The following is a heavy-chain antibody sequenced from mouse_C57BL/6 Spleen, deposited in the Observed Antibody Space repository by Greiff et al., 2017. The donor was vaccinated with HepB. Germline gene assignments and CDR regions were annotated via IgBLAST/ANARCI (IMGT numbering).Heavy chain of an antibody. CDR3: ARDRGYYYAMDY. Sequence: QVQLKESGPELVKPGASVKISCKASGYAFSSSWINWVKQRPGKGLEWIGRIYPGDGDTNYNGKFKGKATLTADKSSSTAYMQLSSLTSEDSAVYFCARDRGYYYAMDYWGQGTSVTVSS. V-gene: IGHV1-82*01. D-gene: IGHD3-2*01. CDR2: IYPGDGDT. CDR1: GYAFSSSW. J-gene: IGHJ4*01.